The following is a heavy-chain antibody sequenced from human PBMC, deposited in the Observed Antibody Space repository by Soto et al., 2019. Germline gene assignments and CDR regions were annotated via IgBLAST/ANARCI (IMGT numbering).Heavy chain of an antibody. CDR1: GDSVSSGGYS. J-gene: IGHJ6*02. D-gene: IGHD3-10*01. Sequence: QVQLQESGPGLVKPSETLSLTCTVSGDSVSSGGYSWSWIRQPPGKGLEWIGYIYYSGTTNYNPSLKSRVTISVDTSKNQFSRKLSSVTAADTAVYYCARVQLWFGELSYDRGYFYYGMDVWGQGTTVTVSS. V-gene: IGHV4-61*08. CDR2: IYYSGTT. CDR3: ARVQLWFGELSYDRGYFYYGMDV.